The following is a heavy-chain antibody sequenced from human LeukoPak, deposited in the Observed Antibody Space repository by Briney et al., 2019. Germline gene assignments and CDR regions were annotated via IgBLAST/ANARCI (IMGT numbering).Heavy chain of an antibody. J-gene: IGHJ4*02. CDR1: GFTASSKY. CDR3: GREGVGSFGFDY. Sequence: GGSLSLSCAASGFTASSKYMSWVRQAPGKGLEWVSIIYSGGSTDYADSVKGRFTISRDNSKNPLYLQMNSLRVEATAGYYCGREGVGSFGFDYWGQGTLVTVSS. CDR2: IYSGGST. V-gene: IGHV3-66*01. D-gene: IGHD3-10*01.